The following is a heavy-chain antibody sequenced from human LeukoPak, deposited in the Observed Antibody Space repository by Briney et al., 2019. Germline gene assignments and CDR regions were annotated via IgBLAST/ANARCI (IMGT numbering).Heavy chain of an antibody. J-gene: IGHJ6*02. CDR3: AGCIAAAGMVYDYYYYGMDV. V-gene: IGHV4-59*08. CDR2: IYYSGST. Sequence: SETLSLTCTVSGGSISSYYWSWIRQPPGKGLEWIGYIYYSGSTNYNPSLKSRVTISVDTSKNQFSLKLSSVTAADTAVYYCAGCIAAAGMVYDYYYYGMDVWGQGTTVTVSS. CDR1: GGSISSYY. D-gene: IGHD6-13*01.